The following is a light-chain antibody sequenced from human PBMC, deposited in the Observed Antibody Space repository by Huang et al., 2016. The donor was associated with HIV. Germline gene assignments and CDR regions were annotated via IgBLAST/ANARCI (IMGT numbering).Light chain of an antibody. CDR3: QQSYSIPLT. J-gene: IGKJ1*01. CDR1: QSISSY. CDR2: AAS. Sequence: DIQMTQSPSSLSASVGDRVTITCRASQSISSYLNWYQQKPGKAPKLLIYAASSLQSGVPSRFSGSVSGTDFTLTISSLQPEDFATYYCQQSYSIPLTFGQGTKVEIK. V-gene: IGKV1-39*01.